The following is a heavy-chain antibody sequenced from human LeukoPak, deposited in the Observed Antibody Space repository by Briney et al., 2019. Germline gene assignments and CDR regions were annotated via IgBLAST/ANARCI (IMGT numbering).Heavy chain of an antibody. Sequence: ASVKVSCKASGYTFTSYYMHWVRQAPGQGLEWMGIINPSGGSTNYAQKFQGRVTMTRGMSTSTVYMELSSLRSEDTAVYYCARTGTTTGFDYWGQGTLVTVSS. D-gene: IGHD1-7*01. CDR1: GYTFTSYY. CDR2: INPSGGST. J-gene: IGHJ4*02. CDR3: ARTGTTTGFDY. V-gene: IGHV1-46*01.